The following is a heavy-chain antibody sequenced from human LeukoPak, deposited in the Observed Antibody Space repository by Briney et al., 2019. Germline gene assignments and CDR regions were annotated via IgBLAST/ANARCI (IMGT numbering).Heavy chain of an antibody. CDR3: ARDSGTTVGYFDY. D-gene: IGHD4-23*01. CDR1: GFTVSTNY. V-gene: IGHV3-66*01. J-gene: IGHJ4*02. CDR2: IYSGGNT. Sequence: PGGSLRLSCAASGFTVSTNYMSWVRQAPGRGLEWVSVIYSGGNTYYADSVKGRFTISRDNSKNTLYFQMNSLRADDTAVYYCARDSGTTVGYFDYWGQGTLVTVSS.